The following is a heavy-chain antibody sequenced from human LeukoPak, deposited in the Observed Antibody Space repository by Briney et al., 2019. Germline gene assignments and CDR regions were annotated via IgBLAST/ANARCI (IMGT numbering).Heavy chain of an antibody. CDR2: IYPSGST. V-gene: IGHV4-4*07. Sequence: VKPSETLSLTCTVSGGSISSDYWSWTRQPSGKGLELIGRIYPSGSTNYNPSLKSRVTMSVDTSKNQFSLKLSSVTAADTAVYYCARAPTGTGGWNWFDPWGQGTLVTVSS. CDR3: ARAPTGTGGWNWFDP. J-gene: IGHJ5*02. D-gene: IGHD1-1*01. CDR1: GGSISSDY.